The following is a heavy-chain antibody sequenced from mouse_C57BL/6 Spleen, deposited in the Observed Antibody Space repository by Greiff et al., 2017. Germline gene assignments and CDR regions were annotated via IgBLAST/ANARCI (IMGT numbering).Heavy chain of an antibody. D-gene: IGHD2-13*01. Sequence: EVHLVESGPGLAKPSQSLSLSCSVSGYSITSYYRNWIRKFPGNKLEYMEDISYSGSTYYNTNRKSRISITRDTTKNQSYLQWNSVPTEDTATYYCASYRCDGGFFDYWGQGTTLTVSS. CDR2: ISYSGST. CDR1: GYSITSYY. J-gene: IGHJ2*01. CDR3: ASYRCDGGFFDY. V-gene: IGHV3-8*01.